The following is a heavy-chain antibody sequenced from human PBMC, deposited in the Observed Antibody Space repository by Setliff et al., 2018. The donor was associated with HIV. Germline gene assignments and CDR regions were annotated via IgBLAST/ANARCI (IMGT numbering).Heavy chain of an antibody. D-gene: IGHD3-22*01. J-gene: IGHJ5*01. CDR3: ARGDYRSIGSGYWFDY. Sequence: KPSETLSLTCTVSGGSASNSRYYWAWIRQPPGKGLEYIGSIHYNERTYYNPSLKSRVAISIDTSKNQFSLNLTSVTAADTAVYYCARGDYRSIGSGYWFDYWGQGTLVTVSS. CDR1: GGSASNSRYY. CDR2: IHYNERT. V-gene: IGHV4-39*01.